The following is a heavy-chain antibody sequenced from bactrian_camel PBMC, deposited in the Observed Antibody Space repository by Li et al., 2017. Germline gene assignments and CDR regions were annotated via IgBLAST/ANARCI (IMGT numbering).Heavy chain of an antibody. Sequence: HVQLVESGGGSVQAGGSLRLSCLVSEYTSSDCIGWFRRAPGKGREGVATIYTRVGTPEYGAPEYAHSVKGRFTISQDNARNTLYLQLNSLKTEDTAMYYCAKESIAGFNPFTHYAYHSAAYPRGDRLGQGTQVTV. D-gene: IGHD1*01. CDR1: EYTSSDC. CDR2: IYTRVGTPEYGAP. V-gene: IGHV3S1*01. J-gene: IGHJ4*01.